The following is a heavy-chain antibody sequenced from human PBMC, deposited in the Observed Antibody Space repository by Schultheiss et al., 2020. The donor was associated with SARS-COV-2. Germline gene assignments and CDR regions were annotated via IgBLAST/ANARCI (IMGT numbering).Heavy chain of an antibody. Sequence: GGSLRLSCTASGFTFSSYGMHWVRQAPGKGLEWVSYISSSSSTIYYADSVKGRFTISRDTSKNTLYLQINSLRAEDTAVYYCARVQYSGSYNWFDPWGQGTLVTVSS. V-gene: IGHV3-48*01. D-gene: IGHD1-26*01. CDR3: ARVQYSGSYNWFDP. CDR2: ISSSSSTI. CDR1: GFTFSSYG. J-gene: IGHJ5*02.